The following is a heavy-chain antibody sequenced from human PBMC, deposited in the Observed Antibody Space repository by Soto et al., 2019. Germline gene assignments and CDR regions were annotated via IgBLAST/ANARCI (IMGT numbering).Heavy chain of an antibody. CDR2: IKSKTDGGTT. CDR1: GFTFSNAW. CDR3: TTDILVGPYSGYDFAFDY. J-gene: IGHJ4*02. V-gene: IGHV3-15*01. Sequence: EVQLVESGGGLVKPGGSLRLSCAASGFTFSNAWMSWVRQAPGKGLEWVGRIKSKTDGGTTDYAAPVKGRFTISRDDSKNTLYLQMNSLKTEDTAVYYCTTDILVGPYSGYDFAFDYWGQGTLVTVSS. D-gene: IGHD5-12*01.